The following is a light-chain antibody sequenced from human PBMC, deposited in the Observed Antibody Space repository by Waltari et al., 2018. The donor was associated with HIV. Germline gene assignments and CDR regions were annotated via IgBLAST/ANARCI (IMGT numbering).Light chain of an antibody. J-gene: IGKJ2*01. Sequence: IVLTQSPGTLPLSPGERATLSCWASETVNRNYLAWYQQKPGQASRLLIYGASSRPTGIPDRSSGSGSGTGFTLTISRLESEYFAVYYCQQYGSSPGTFGQGTKLEIK. CDR1: ETVNRNY. V-gene: IGKV3-20*01. CDR2: GAS. CDR3: QQYGSSPGT.